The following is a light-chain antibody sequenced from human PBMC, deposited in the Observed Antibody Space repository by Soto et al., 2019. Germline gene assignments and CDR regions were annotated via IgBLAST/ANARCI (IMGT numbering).Light chain of an antibody. CDR2: DVS. CDR1: SSDVGGYNY. J-gene: IGLJ1*01. CDR3: SSYTSSSSYV. V-gene: IGLV2-14*01. Sequence: QSVLTQPASVSGSPGQSITISCTGTSSDVGGYNYVSWYQQHPGKAPKLMIYDVSNRHSGVSNRFYGSKSGNTASLTISGLQAEDEADYYCSSYTSSSSYVFGTGTKLTVL.